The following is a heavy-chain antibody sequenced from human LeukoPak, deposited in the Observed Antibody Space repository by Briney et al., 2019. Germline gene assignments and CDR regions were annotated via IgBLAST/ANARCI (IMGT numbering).Heavy chain of an antibody. CDR3: ARSSYYYGADAFDI. CDR1: GGSISSYY. Sequence: SETLSLTCTVSGGSISSYYWSWIRQPPGKGLEWIAYIYYSGSTNYNPSLKSRVTISVDTSKNQFSLKLSSVTAADTAVYYCARSSYYYGADAFDIWGQGTMVTVSS. V-gene: IGHV4-59*01. D-gene: IGHD3-10*01. CDR2: IYYSGST. J-gene: IGHJ3*02.